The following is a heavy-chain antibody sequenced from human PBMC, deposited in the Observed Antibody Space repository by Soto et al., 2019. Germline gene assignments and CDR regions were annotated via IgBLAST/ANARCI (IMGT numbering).Heavy chain of an antibody. J-gene: IGHJ5*02. CDR2: INHRGST. D-gene: IGHD2-2*02. V-gene: IGHV4-34*01. CDR3: AKKPAGCSSASCYTSWFDP. CDR1: GGSFSGYY. Sequence: SETLSLTCAVYGGSFSGYYWSWIRQPPGKALEWIGEINHRGSTNYNPSLKSRVTISVDTSKNQFSLKLSSVTAADTAVYYCAKKPAGCSSASCYTSWFDPWGQGTLVNVS.